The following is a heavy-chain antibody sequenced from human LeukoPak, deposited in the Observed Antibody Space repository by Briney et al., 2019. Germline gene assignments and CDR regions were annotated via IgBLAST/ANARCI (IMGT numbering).Heavy chain of an antibody. Sequence: ASVKVSCKASGYTFTSYYMHWVRQAPGQGLEWMGIINPSGGSTSYAQKFQGRVTMTRDTSTSTVYMELSSLRSEDTAVYYCTRETSSRYFDYWGQGTLVTVSS. CDR3: TRETSSRYFDY. CDR1: GYTFTSYY. V-gene: IGHV1-46*01. J-gene: IGHJ4*02. CDR2: INPSGGST.